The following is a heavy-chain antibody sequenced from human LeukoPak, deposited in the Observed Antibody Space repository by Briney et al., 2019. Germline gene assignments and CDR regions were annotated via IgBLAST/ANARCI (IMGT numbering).Heavy chain of an antibody. CDR3: ARDQGSIDY. J-gene: IGHJ4*02. D-gene: IGHD4-11*01. V-gene: IGHV4-61*02. Sequence: SETLSLTCTVSGGSISSGSYYWSWIRQPAGKGLEWIGRIYTSGSTNYNPSLKGRVTISVDTSKNQFSLKLSSVTAADTAVYYCARDQGSIDYWGQGTLVTVSS. CDR1: GGSISSGSYY. CDR2: IYTSGST.